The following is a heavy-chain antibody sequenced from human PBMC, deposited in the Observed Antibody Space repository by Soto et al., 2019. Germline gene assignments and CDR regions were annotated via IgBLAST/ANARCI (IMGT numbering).Heavy chain of an antibody. J-gene: IGHJ4*02. CDR3: ASHPKAVSGYFNY. CDR2: IYYTGSV. CDR1: GDSISSTSYS. Sequence: SETLSLTCTVSGDSISSTSYSWAWIRQTPGKGLEWIGSIYYTGSVDYNPSLKSRVNISVDKAKNQFSLKLNSVTAADTAVYYCASHPKAVSGYFNYWGQGTLVTVSS. V-gene: IGHV4-39*01. D-gene: IGHD3-22*01.